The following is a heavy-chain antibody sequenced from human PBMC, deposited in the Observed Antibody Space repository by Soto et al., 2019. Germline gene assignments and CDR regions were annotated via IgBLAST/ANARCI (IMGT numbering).Heavy chain of an antibody. CDR3: ASTVSYADWLTDN. V-gene: IGHV1-69*12. D-gene: IGHD4-17*01. CDR2: IIPIFGSP. CDR1: GGTFRSCT. J-gene: IGHJ4*02. Sequence: QVQLVQSGAEVKKPGSSVKISCKTSGGTFRSCTFSWVRQAPGQGLEWMGGIIPIFGSPNYAQKFQGRLTIVADDSTSTVYMELSSLRSDDTAVYYCASTVSYADWLTDNWGQGTLVTVSP.